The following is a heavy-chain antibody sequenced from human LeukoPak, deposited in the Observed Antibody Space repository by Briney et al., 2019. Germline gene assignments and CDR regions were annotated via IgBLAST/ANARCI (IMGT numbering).Heavy chain of an antibody. CDR1: GGSISSGGYS. Sequence: PSETLSLTCAVSGGSISSGGYSWSWIRQPPGKGLEWIGYIYHSGSTYYNPSLKSRVTISVDRSKNQFSLKLSSVTAADTAVYSGPKALRAIPPFDYWAREPWSPSPQ. V-gene: IGHV4-30-2*01. D-gene: IGHD2-21*01. CDR3: PKALRAIPPFDY. CDR2: IYHSGST. J-gene: IGHJ4*02.